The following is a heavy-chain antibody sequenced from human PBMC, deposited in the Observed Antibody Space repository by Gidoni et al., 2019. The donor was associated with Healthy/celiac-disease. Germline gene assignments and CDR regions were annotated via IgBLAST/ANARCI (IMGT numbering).Heavy chain of an antibody. CDR2: IYHSGST. CDR1: GYSISSGYY. CDR3: ARSPVGLWFDP. J-gene: IGHJ5*02. Sequence: QVQLQESGPGLVKPSETLSLTCTVSGYSISSGYYWGWIRQPPGKGLEWIGSIYHSGSTYYNPSLKSRVTISVDTSKNQFSLKLSSVIAADTAVYYCARSPVGLWFDPWGQGTLVTVSS. V-gene: IGHV4-38-2*02. D-gene: IGHD1-26*01.